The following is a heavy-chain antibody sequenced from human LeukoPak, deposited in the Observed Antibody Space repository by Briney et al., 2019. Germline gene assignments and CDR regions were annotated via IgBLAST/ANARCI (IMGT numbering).Heavy chain of an antibody. Sequence: PSETLSLTCTVSGGSISSYYWSWIRQPPGKGLEWIGYIYYSGSTNYNPSLKSRVTISVDTSKNQFSLKLSSVTAADTAVYYCASEYYYDTGAFDIWGQGTMVTVSS. CDR1: GGSISSYY. D-gene: IGHD3-22*01. CDR3: ASEYYYDTGAFDI. V-gene: IGHV4-59*01. CDR2: IYYSGST. J-gene: IGHJ3*02.